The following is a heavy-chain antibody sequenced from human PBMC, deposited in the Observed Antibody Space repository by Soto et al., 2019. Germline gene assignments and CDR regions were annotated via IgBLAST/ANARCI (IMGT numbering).Heavy chain of an antibody. CDR2: IYWDDDK. CDR1: GLSLSATGMG. Sequence: SGPTLVNPTQTLTLTCTFSGLSLSATGMGVGWIRQPPGKALEWLAIIYWDDDKRYRPSLRSRVTIAKGTSRDQVVLTMTNVDPVDTDTYYCAHRLGGEPFCVGYFYFFDDWGQGTLVTVSS. CDR3: AHRLGGEPFCVGYFYFFDD. D-gene: IGHD2-21*02. J-gene: IGHJ4*02. V-gene: IGHV2-5*02.